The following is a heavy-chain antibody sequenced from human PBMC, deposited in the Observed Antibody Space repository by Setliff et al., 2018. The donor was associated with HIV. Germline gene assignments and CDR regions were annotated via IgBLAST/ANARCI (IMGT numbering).Heavy chain of an antibody. CDR3: ARVFPPIRGAPFGTPPGAFDI. D-gene: IGHD2-15*01. CDR1: GGSMSTYY. Sequence: SETLSLTCSVSGGSMSTYYWSWIRQPAGKGLEWIGRIYSSGSTIYNPSLRSRVTMSVDTSKSQLSRKLTSVTAADTAVYYCARVFPPIRGAPFGTPPGAFDIWGQGTMVTVSS. J-gene: IGHJ3*02. V-gene: IGHV4-4*07. CDR2: IYSSGST.